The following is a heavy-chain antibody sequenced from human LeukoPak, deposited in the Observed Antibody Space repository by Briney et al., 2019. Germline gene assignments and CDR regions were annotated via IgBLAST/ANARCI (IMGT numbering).Heavy chain of an antibody. V-gene: IGHV1-2*02. CDR3: ARDLTGDPAAYFDF. CDR1: GYTFTGYH. CDR2: INPDSSGT. Sequence: ASVKVACEASGYTFTGYHIHWVRQAPGQGLEWLGWINPDSSGTNFPQNFKGRVTMTRDTSISTAYMEISWLRSDDTAVYDCARDLTGDPAAYFDFWGQGTLVTVSS. J-gene: IGHJ4*02. D-gene: IGHD3-9*01.